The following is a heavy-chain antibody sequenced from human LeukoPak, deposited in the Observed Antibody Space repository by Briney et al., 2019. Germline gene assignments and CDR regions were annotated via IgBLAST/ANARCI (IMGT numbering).Heavy chain of an antibody. CDR2: TYYRSKWYN. CDR1: GDSVSSNSAA. D-gene: IGHD6-13*01. J-gene: IGHJ6*03. CDR3: ARESSSWFATYYYYYMDV. V-gene: IGHV6-1*01. Sequence: SQTLSLTFAISGDSVSSNSAAWNWIRQSPSRGLEWLGRTYYRSKWYNDYAVSVKSRITINPDTSKNQFSLQLNSVTPEDTAVYYCARESSSWFATYYYYYMDVWGKGTTVTVSS.